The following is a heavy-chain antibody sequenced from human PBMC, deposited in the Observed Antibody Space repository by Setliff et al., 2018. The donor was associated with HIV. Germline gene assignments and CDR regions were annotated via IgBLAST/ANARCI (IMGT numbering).Heavy chain of an antibody. CDR2: INTSGSKR. V-gene: IGHV3-48*03. Sequence: GESLKISCVASGFALTGYEMNWVRQAPGKGLEWLSYINTSGSKRHYAASVEGRFTISRDNSRTTMYLQMNSLRAEDTAVYYCAKRATATAPFDYWGQGTLVTVSS. J-gene: IGHJ4*02. CDR3: AKRATATAPFDY. D-gene: IGHD2-15*01. CDR1: GFALTGYE.